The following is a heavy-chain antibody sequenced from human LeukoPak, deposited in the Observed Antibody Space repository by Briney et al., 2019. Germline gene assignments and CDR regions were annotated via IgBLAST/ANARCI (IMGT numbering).Heavy chain of an antibody. J-gene: IGHJ4*02. CDR2: IRYDGSNK. CDR3: AKDRLWFGAVDY. V-gene: IGHV3-30*02. D-gene: IGHD3-10*01. Sequence: GGSLRLSCAASGFTFSSYGMHWVHQAPGKGLEWVAFIRYDGSNKYYADSVKGRFTISRDNSKNTPYPQMNSLRAEDTAVYYCAKDRLWFGAVDYWGQGTLVTVSS. CDR1: GFTFSSYG.